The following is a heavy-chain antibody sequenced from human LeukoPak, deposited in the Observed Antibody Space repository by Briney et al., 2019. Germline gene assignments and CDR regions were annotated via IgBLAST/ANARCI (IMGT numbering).Heavy chain of an antibody. Sequence: ASVKVSCKNPGYSIAGYYIHWVRQVPGQGLEWMGRLNPNYRDTNFAQRFQGRVTMTRDTTITTAFMEVNNLRSDDTAIYYCERGAYDYDAFDIWGQGTLVTVSS. CDR2: LNPNYRDT. D-gene: IGHD4-11*01. V-gene: IGHV1-2*06. J-gene: IGHJ3*02. CDR1: GYSIAGYY. CDR3: ERGAYDYDAFDI.